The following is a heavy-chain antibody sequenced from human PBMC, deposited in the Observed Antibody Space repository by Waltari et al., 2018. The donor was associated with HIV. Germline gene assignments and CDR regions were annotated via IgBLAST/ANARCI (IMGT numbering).Heavy chain of an antibody. Sequence: QVQLVQSGAEVKKPGVSVKVSCKASGYTFSNYGISWVRQAPGQGLEWMGWITAYNGNTNYAQKLQGRVTMNTDTSTSTAYMELRRLRSDDTAVYYCARGWDTLTDYYTVDYWGQGTLVTVSS. V-gene: IGHV1-18*01. CDR2: ITAYNGNT. CDR1: GYTFSNYG. D-gene: IGHD3-9*01. J-gene: IGHJ4*02. CDR3: ARGWDTLTDYYTVDY.